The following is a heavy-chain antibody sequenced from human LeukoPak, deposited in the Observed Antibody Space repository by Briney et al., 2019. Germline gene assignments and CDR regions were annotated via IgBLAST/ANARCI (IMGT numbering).Heavy chain of an antibody. J-gene: IGHJ4*02. CDR3: ARGVRRRGRYFDD. Sequence: SETLSLTCIVSGVSISRSTDYWVWIRQSPVKGLEWIGSIFSSGSAYYNPSLKSRVTISVATSKNQFSLRLASVTAADTAVYFCARGVRRRGRYFDDWGQATPVTVSS. CDR1: GVSISRSTDY. D-gene: IGHD1-1*01. V-gene: IGHV4-39*07. CDR2: IFSSGSA.